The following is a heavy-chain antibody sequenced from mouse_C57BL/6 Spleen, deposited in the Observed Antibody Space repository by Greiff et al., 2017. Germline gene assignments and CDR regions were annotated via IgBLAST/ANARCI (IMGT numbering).Heavy chain of an antibody. J-gene: IGHJ2*01. CDR1: GFSLTSSG. CDR2: IWGDGST. CDR3: DKERPLPTDD. Sequence: QVQLQESGPGLVAPSQSLSITCTVSGFSLTSSGVSWVRQPPGKGLEWLGVIWGDGSTNYHSALISRLSISTDNSKRQVSLTLNSLQTDDSATYYCDKERPLPTDDWGKGTTLTVSS. V-gene: IGHV2-3*01.